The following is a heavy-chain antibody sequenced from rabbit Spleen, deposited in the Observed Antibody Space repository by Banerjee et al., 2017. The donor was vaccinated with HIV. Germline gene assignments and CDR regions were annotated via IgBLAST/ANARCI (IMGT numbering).Heavy chain of an antibody. V-gene: IGHV1S40*01. Sequence: QSLEESGGDLVKPGASLTLTCKASGFSFSSGYDMCWVRQAPGKGLEWIACIYAGSSGFTYHASWAKGRFTCSKASSTTVTLQMTSLTAADTATYFCARDIGTSFSTYGMDLWGPGPWSPS. CDR1: GFSFSSGYD. CDR3: ARDIGTSFSTYGMDL. D-gene: IGHD8-1*01. J-gene: IGHJ6*01. CDR2: IYAGSSGFT.